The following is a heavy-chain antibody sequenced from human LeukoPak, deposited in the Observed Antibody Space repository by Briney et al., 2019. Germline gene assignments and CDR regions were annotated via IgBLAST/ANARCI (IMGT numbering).Heavy chain of an antibody. D-gene: IGHD3-22*01. Sequence: SETLSLTCTDSGGSISSSSYYWGWIRQPPGKGLEWIGSIYYSGSTYYNPSLKSRVTISVDTSKNQFSLKLSSVTAADTAVYYCARQSDYYDSSGQFDWGQGTLVTVPS. CDR2: IYYSGST. CDR1: GGSISSSSYY. CDR3: ARQSDYYDSSGQFD. V-gene: IGHV4-39*01. J-gene: IGHJ4*02.